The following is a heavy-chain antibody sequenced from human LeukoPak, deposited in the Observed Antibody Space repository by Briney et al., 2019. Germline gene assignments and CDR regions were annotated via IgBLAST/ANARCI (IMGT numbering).Heavy chain of an antibody. J-gene: IGHJ6*03. CDR1: GGSISSSSYY. CDR2: IYYSGST. CDR3: ARPTGYCSSTSCYYYYYYMDV. D-gene: IGHD2-2*01. Sequence: PSETLSLTCTVSGGSISSSSYYWGWIRQPPGTGLEWIGSIYYSGSTYYNPSLKSRVTISVDTSKNQFSLKLSSVTAADTAVYYCARPTGYCSSTSCYYYYYYMDVWGKGTTVTVSS. V-gene: IGHV4-39*01.